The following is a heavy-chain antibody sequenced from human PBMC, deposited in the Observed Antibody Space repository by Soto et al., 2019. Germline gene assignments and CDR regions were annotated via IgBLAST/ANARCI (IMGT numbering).Heavy chain of an antibody. CDR3: ARLGLYGSETYSFRYNLFAP. Sequence: GGSLRLSCTTSGFTVSSSHMSWVRQAPGKGLDWVSVIYSGGNSYYAVSVQGRFTISRDNSKNTVYLQMNSLRGEDTAIYYCARLGLYGSETYSFRYNLFAPWGQGTLVIVSS. CDR2: IYSGGNS. V-gene: IGHV3-53*01. J-gene: IGHJ5*02. CDR1: GFTVSSSH. D-gene: IGHD3-10*01.